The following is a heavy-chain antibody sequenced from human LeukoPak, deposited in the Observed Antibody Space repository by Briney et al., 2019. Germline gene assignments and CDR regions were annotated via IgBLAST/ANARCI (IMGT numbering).Heavy chain of an antibody. D-gene: IGHD3-10*01. CDR1: GFSFSDYW. Sequence: GGSLRLSCAASGFSFSDYWMSWVRQAPGKGLEWVANIKKDGSEKHYVDSVKGRFTISRDNAKNSVYLQMSSLRAEDTAVYHCARGSRNSGSTHDFDYWGQGTLVTVSS. CDR3: ARGSRNSGSTHDFDY. J-gene: IGHJ4*02. V-gene: IGHV3-7*01. CDR2: IKKDGSEK.